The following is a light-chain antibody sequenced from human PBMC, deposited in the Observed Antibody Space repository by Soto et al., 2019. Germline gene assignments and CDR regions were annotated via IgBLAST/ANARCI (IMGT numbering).Light chain of an antibody. V-gene: IGKV3-11*01. CDR1: QGISKY. Sequence: EMVLTQSPATLSLSPGERATLSCKTSQGISKYIAWYQQKPGQPPRLLIYDASIRATGIPARFSGNGSRTYFTPTISSLEPEDFAVYYCRQRSYWRFGGGTRVQIK. J-gene: IGKJ4*01. CDR2: DAS. CDR3: RQRSYWR.